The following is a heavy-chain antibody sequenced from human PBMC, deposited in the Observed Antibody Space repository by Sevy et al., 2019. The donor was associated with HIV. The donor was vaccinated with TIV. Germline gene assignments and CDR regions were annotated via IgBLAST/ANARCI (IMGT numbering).Heavy chain of an antibody. D-gene: IGHD2-15*01. CDR3: VRGSGGDRLDYYGLDV. Sequence: SETLSLTCVVSGYSISSGYYWGWVRQPPGKGLQWIGNIYHRGNTYYNPSLQSRATLSVETSKNQFSLRMTSVTATDTAVYYSVRGSGGDRLDYYGLDVWGQGTTVTVSS. J-gene: IGHJ6*02. CDR1: GYSISSGYY. CDR2: IYHRGNT. V-gene: IGHV4-38-2*01.